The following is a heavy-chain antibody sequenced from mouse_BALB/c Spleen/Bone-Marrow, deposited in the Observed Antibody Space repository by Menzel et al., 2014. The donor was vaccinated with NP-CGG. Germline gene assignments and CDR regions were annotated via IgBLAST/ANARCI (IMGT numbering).Heavy chain of an antibody. CDR3: VRSPYDYAAMYY. D-gene: IGHD2-4*01. Sequence: EVHLVESGGGLVQPGGSRKLSCAASGFTFSSFGMHWVRQAPEKGLEWVAYISSGSSTIYYADTVKGRFTISRDNPKNTLFLQMTSLRSEDTAMYYCVRSPYDYAAMYYWGQGTSVTVSS. J-gene: IGHJ4*01. CDR2: ISSGSSTI. CDR1: GFTFSSFG. V-gene: IGHV5-17*02.